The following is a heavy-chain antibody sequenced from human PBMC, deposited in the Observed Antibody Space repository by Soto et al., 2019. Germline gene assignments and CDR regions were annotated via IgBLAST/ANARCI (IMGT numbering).Heavy chain of an antibody. CDR2: ISYDGSNK. J-gene: IGHJ6*02. Sequence: PGGSLRLSCAASGFTFSSYGMHWVRQAPGKGLEWVAVISYDGSNKYYADSVKGRFTISRDNSKNTLYLQMNSLRAEDTAAYYCAKDSGSGTLDVWGQGTTVTVSS. CDR1: GFTFSSYG. D-gene: IGHD1-26*01. CDR3: AKDSGSGTLDV. V-gene: IGHV3-30*18.